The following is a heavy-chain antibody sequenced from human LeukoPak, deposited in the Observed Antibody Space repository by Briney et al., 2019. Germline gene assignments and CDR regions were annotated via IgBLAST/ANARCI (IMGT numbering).Heavy chain of an antibody. Sequence: PSETLSLTCAVYGGSFSGYYWGWIRQPPGKGLEWIGSIYYSGSTYYNPSLKSRVTISVDTSKNQFSLKLSSVTAADTAVYYCARGAVGSAVTSGVDYWGQGTLVTVSS. CDR3: ARGAVGSAVTSGVDY. CDR2: IYYSGST. CDR1: GGSFSGYY. V-gene: IGHV4-34*01. J-gene: IGHJ4*02. D-gene: IGHD4-17*01.